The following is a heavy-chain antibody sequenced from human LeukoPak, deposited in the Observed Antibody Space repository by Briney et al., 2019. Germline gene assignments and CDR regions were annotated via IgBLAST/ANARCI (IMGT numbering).Heavy chain of an antibody. CDR2: ISAYNGNT. Sequence: ASVKVSCKASGYTFTSYGISWVRQAPGQGLEWMGWISAYNGNTNYAQKLQGRVTMTTDTSTSTAYMELRSLRSDDTAVYYCARGYPPPYGSGSPFDYWGQGTLVTVSS. CDR1: GYTFTSYG. J-gene: IGHJ4*02. D-gene: IGHD3-10*01. V-gene: IGHV1-18*01. CDR3: ARGYPPPYGSGSPFDY.